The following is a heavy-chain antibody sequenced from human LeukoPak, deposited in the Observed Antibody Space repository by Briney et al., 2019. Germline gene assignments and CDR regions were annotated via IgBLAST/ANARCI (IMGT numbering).Heavy chain of an antibody. J-gene: IGHJ2*01. CDR1: GFTVSSNH. CDR2: FYSGGDT. D-gene: IGHD3-3*02. Sequence: PGGSLRHSCAVSGFTVSSNHMSWVRQAPGKGLEWVSVFYSGGDTHYAASVKGRFTISRDNSKNTLYLQMNSLRAEDTAVYYCARDSTGYWYFDLWGRGTLVSVSS. CDR3: ARDSTGYWYFDL. V-gene: IGHV3-53*01.